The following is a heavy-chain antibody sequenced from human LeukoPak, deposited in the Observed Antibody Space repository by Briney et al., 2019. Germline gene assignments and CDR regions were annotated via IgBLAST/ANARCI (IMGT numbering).Heavy chain of an antibody. Sequence: MNWVRQAPGKGLEWVSYISSSSSTIYYADSVKGRFTISRDNAKNSLYLQMNSLRAEDTAVYYCARGRLLWFGELNAGLDYWGQGTLVTVSS. V-gene: IGHV3-48*01. D-gene: IGHD3-10*01. J-gene: IGHJ4*02. CDR3: ARGRLLWFGELNAGLDY. CDR2: ISSSSSTI.